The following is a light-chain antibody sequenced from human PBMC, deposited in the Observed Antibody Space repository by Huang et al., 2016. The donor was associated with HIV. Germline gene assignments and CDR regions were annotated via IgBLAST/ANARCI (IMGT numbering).Light chain of an antibody. V-gene: IGKV4-1*01. J-gene: IGKJ3*01. Sequence: DIVMTQSPDSLAVSLGERAPINCKSSQSILYSSTDKSYLAWYHQKPGQPHKLLIYGAATRESGVPDRFSGSGSGTDFTLTISSLQAEDVAVYYCQQYYSSPFTFGPGTKVDIK. CDR1: QSILYSSTDKSY. CDR3: QQYYSSPFT. CDR2: GAA.